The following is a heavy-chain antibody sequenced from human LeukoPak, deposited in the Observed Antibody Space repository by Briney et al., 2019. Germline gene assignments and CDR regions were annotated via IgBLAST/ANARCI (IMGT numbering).Heavy chain of an antibody. CDR3: ARESEVVVPAALDY. D-gene: IGHD2-2*01. CDR1: GYTFTGYY. Sequence: ASVKVSCKASGYTFTGYYMHWVRLAPGQGLEWMGWINPNSGGTNYAQKFQGRVTMTRDTSISTAYMELSRLRSDDTAVYYCARESEVVVPAALDYWGQGTLVTVSS. J-gene: IGHJ4*02. CDR2: INPNSGGT. V-gene: IGHV1-2*02.